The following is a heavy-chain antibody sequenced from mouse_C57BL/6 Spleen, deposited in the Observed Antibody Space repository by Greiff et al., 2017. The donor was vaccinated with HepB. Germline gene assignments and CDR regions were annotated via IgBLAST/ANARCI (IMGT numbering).Heavy chain of an antibody. CDR3: ARCYYGSRSFGG. CDR2: IYPGSGST. J-gene: IGHJ1*03. V-gene: IGHV1-55*01. Sequence: QVQLQQPGAELVKPGASVKMSCKASGYTFTSYWITWVKQRPGQGLEWIGDIYPGSGSTNYNEKFKSKATLTVDTSSTTAYMQLSSLTSEDSAVYYCARCYYGSRSFGGWGTVTTVTVAS. D-gene: IGHD1-1*01. CDR1: GYTFTSYW.